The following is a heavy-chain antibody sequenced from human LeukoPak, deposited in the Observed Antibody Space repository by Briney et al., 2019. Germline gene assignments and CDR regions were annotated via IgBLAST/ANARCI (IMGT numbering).Heavy chain of an antibody. Sequence: GGSLRLSCAASGFTFSSYSMNWVRQAPGKGLEWVSSISSSSTYIYHADSVKGRFTISRDNAKNSLYLRMNSLRAEDTAVYYCAIGHGPGIAVTICDSWGQGTLVTVSS. J-gene: IGHJ4*02. D-gene: IGHD6-19*01. V-gene: IGHV3-21*06. CDR3: AIGHGPGIAVTICDS. CDR2: ISSSSTYI. CDR1: GFTFSSYS.